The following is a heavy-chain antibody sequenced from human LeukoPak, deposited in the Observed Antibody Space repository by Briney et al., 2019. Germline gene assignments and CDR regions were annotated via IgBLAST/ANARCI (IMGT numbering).Heavy chain of an antibody. Sequence: SGGPLRLFCGPCGFTFCLLWESWVRQARGEGRVCVPNIKQRGSEKYYVDSVKGRFTISRDNAKNSLYLQMNSLRAEDTAVYYCARESGGALAYDAFDIWGQGTMVTVSS. D-gene: IGHD2-8*02. CDR1: GFTFCLLW. CDR2: IKQRGSEK. J-gene: IGHJ3*02. CDR3: ARESGGALAYDAFDI. V-gene: IGHV3-7*01.